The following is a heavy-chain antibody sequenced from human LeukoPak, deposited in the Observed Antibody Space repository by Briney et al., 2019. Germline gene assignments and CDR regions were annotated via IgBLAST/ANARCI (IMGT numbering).Heavy chain of an antibody. J-gene: IGHJ3*02. V-gene: IGHV4-61*01. D-gene: IGHD5-18*01. CDR2: IYYSGST. CDR1: GGSVSSGSYY. Sequence: PSETLSLTCTVSGGSVSSGSYYWSWIRQPPGKGLEWIGYIYYSGSTNYNPSLKSRVTISVDTSKNQFSLKLSSVTAADTAVYYCARVGYSYDIGLEAFDIWGQGTMVTVSS. CDR3: ARVGYSYDIGLEAFDI.